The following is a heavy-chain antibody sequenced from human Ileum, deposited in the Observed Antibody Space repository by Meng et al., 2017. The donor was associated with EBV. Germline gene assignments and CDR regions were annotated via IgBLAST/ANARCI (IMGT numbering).Heavy chain of an antibody. V-gene: IGHV1-3*01. J-gene: IGHJ4*01. D-gene: IGHD2-21*01. CDR2: INADNGNT. Sequence: VQLLQAGAEVKKPGAAVKLSCNASGYTFSNYAIHWVRQAPGQRPEWMGWINADNGNTKYSQKFQGRVTITRNTPASTVYMDVRSLRSEDTAVYFCARVERGVKFDKWGQGTLVTVSS. CDR3: ARVERGVKFDK. CDR1: GYTFSNYA.